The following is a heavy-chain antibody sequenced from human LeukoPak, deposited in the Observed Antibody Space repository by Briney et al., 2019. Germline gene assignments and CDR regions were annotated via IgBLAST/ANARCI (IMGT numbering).Heavy chain of an antibody. V-gene: IGHV1-2*02. D-gene: IGHD2-2*01. CDR1: GYTFTGYY. Sequence: RASVKVSCKASGYTFTGYYMHWVRQAPGQGLEWMGWINPNSGGTNYAQKFQGRVTMTRDTSISTAYMELSRLRSDDTAVYYCARTGVVPAAYNWFDPWGQGTLVTVSS. CDR2: INPNSGGT. J-gene: IGHJ5*02. CDR3: ARTGVVPAAYNWFDP.